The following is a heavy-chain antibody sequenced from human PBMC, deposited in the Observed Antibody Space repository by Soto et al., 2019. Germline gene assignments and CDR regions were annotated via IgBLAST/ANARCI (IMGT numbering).Heavy chain of an antibody. D-gene: IGHD5-18*01. J-gene: IGHJ6*02. CDR1: GGTFSSYA. CDR3: ARVAPRGYSYVRYGDRYDDGMDV. Sequence: QVQLVQSGAEVKKPGSSVKVSCKASGGTFSSYAISWVRQAPGQGLEWMGGIIPIFGTANYAQKFEGRVTITTDESTSTACMELRSLTSDEKAVYYCARVAPRGYSYVRYGDRYDDGMDVWCQGTTVTVSS. V-gene: IGHV1-69*01. CDR2: IIPIFGTA.